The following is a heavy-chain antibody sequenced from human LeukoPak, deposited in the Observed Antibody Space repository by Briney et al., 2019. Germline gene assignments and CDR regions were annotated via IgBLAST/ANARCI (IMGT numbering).Heavy chain of an antibody. J-gene: IGHJ4*02. Sequence: SQTLSLTCAISGDSVSSNSAAWNWIRQSPSRGLEWLGRTYYRSKWYSDYTVSVKGRITINPDTSKNQFSLQLNSVTPEDTAVYYCARDVNQPPYFDYWAQGTLVTVSS. CDR1: GDSVSSNSAA. D-gene: IGHD2-2*01. V-gene: IGHV6-1*01. CDR3: ARDVNQPPYFDY. CDR2: TYYRSKWYS.